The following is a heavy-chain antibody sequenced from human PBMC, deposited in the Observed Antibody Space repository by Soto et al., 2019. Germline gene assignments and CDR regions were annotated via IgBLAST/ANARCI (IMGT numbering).Heavy chain of an antibody. V-gene: IGHV3-30-3*01. D-gene: IGHD2-15*01. Sequence: QVQLVESGGGVVQPGRSLRLSCAASGFTFSSFAMHWVRQAPGKGLEWLAVIASDVVNYYYAESVKGRFTISRANSKNTLDLQMNSLRNDDTAVYDCARGGAWTPEGLGYWGQGTLVTVSS. CDR3: ARGGAWTPEGLGY. J-gene: IGHJ4*02. CDR2: IASDVVNY. CDR1: GFTFSSFA.